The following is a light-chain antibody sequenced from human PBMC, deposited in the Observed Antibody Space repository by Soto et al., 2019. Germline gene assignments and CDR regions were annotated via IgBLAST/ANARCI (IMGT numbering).Light chain of an antibody. CDR3: QQYGSSPWT. V-gene: IGKV3-20*01. Sequence: ESVLTQSPGTMSLSPGERATVSCRASQSVSSNYLAWYQQKPGQAPRLLFYGASRRATGIPDRFSGSGSGTDVTLTISRLEPEDFAVYSCQQYGSSPWTFGQGTKVEIK. CDR2: GAS. CDR1: QSVSSNY. J-gene: IGKJ1*01.